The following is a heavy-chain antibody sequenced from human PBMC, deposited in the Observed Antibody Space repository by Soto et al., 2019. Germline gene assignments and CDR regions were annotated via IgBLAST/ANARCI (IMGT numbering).Heavy chain of an antibody. CDR3: ARTDRDFYGLDV. J-gene: IGHJ6*02. CDR2: ISAAGDP. CDR1: GFTFRNYD. Sequence: EVQLVESGGGLVQPGGSLRLSCEASGFTFRNYDMHWVRQGTGKGLEWVSGISAAGDPDYADSVEGRFTISRENAQNSFFLQMNSLRVGDTAVYYSARTDRDFYGLDVWGQGTTVIVSS. V-gene: IGHV3-13*05.